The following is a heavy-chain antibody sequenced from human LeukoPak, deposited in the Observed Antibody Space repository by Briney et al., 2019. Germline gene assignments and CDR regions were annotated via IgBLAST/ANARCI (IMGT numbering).Heavy chain of an antibody. Sequence: SETLSLTCTVSGGSISSYYWSWIRQPPGKGLEWIGYIYYSGSTNYNPSLKSRVTISVDTSKNQFSLKLSSVTAADTAAYYCARTTVTTGFDPWGQGTPVTVFS. CDR2: IYYSGST. CDR3: ARTTVTTGFDP. D-gene: IGHD4-17*01. J-gene: IGHJ5*02. CDR1: GGSISSYY. V-gene: IGHV4-59*01.